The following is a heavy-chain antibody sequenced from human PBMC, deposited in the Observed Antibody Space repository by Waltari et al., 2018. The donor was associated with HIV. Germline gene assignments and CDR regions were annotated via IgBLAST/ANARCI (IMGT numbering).Heavy chain of an antibody. CDR1: GFPFSASA. CDR3: TRALAY. D-gene: IGHD3-16*01. CDR2: IRSRGNRYAT. V-gene: IGHV3-73*02. Sequence: EVQLVESGGGLVHPGGTLSVSWAASGFPFSASAIHWVRQASGKGLEWVGRIRSRGNRYATAYGASVKGRFTVSRDDSKNTAYLQMNNLKTEDTAVYYCTRALAYWGQGTLVTVSP. J-gene: IGHJ4*02.